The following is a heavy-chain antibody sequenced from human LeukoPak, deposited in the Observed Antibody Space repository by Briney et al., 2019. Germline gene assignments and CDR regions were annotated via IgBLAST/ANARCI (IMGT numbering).Heavy chain of an antibody. V-gene: IGHV4-31*03. CDR1: GGSISSGGYY. Sequence: SETLSLTCTVSGGSISSGGYYWSWIRQPPGKGLEWIGYICCGGSTHYNPSLKSRVTISEDTSKNQFSLKLTSVTAADTAVYYCARLPNSGTYHNWYFDLWGRGTLVTVSS. CDR3: ARLPNSGTYHNWYFDL. D-gene: IGHD1-26*01. CDR2: ICCGGST. J-gene: IGHJ2*01.